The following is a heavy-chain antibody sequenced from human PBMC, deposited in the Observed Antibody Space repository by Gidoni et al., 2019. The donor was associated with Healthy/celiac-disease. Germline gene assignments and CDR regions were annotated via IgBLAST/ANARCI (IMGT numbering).Heavy chain of an antibody. CDR1: GFTFSSYA. Sequence: QVQLVESGGGVVQPGRALRRSCSTSGFTFSSYAMHWVRQAPGKGLEWGAVISYDGSNKYYADSVKGRFTISRDNSKNTLYLQMNSLRAEDTAVYYCARAPGPTTTPKSYYYYDGRDVWGQGTTDTVSS. V-gene: IGHV3-30-3*01. CDR3: ARAPGPTTTPKSYYYYDGRDV. J-gene: IGHJ6*02. D-gene: IGHD2-15*01. CDR2: ISYDGSNK.